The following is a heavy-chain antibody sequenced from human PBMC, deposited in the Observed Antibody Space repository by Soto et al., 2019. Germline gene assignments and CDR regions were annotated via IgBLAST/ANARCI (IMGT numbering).Heavy chain of an antibody. V-gene: IGHV3-7*01. J-gene: IGHJ4*02. D-gene: IGHD3-10*02. CDR3: VKAWYNDVWGYYFDY. CDR2: IKEDGSGK. Sequence: EVQLVESGGGLVQPGGSLRLSCAASGFNFSSYWMTWVRQAPGKGLEWVANIKEDGSGKYYVDSVKGRFTISRDNTKNSLYLQLNSLRAEDTATYYCVKAWYNDVWGYYFDYWGQGTLVTVSS. CDR1: GFNFSSYW.